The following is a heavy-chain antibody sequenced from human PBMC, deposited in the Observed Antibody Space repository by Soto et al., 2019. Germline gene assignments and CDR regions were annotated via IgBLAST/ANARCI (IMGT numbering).Heavy chain of an antibody. J-gene: IGHJ6*02. CDR3: ARGVRIAAAPFHYYYYGMDV. CDR2: IYYSGST. V-gene: IGHV4-39*01. Sequence: SETLSLTCTVSGGSISSSSYYWGWIRQPPGKGLEWIGSIYYSGSTYYNPSLKSRVTISVDTSKNQFSLKLSSVTAADTAVYYCARGVRIAAAPFHYYYYGMDVWGQGTTVTVSS. CDR1: GGSISSSSYY. D-gene: IGHD6-13*01.